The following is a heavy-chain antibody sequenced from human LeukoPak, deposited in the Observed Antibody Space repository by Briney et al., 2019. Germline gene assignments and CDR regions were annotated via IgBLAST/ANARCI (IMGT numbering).Heavy chain of an antibody. CDR2: IYMTGST. CDR1: GGSISGHY. Sequence: SETLSLTCTVAGGSISGHYWSWIRQPAGKGLEWIGRIYMTGSTNYNPSLKSRVTMSVDMSKNQFSLKLSSVTAADTAVYFCARVALFGSGSYYWFDPWGQGTLVTVSS. CDR3: ARVALFGSGSYYWFDP. J-gene: IGHJ5*02. D-gene: IGHD3-10*01. V-gene: IGHV4-4*07.